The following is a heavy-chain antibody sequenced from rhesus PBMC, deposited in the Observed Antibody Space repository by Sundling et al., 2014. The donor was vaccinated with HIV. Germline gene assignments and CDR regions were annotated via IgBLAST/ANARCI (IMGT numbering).Heavy chain of an antibody. D-gene: IGHD3-9*01. V-gene: IGHV3-116*02. CDR3: ARTRGTYYEDDYGYYYTGYGLDS. CDR2: IRNKANGGTT. CDR1: GFTFSDYY. Sequence: EVRLVESGGGLVQPGGSLRLSCAASGFTFSDYYMSWVRQAPGKGPEWVGFIRNKANGGTTEYAASVKGRFTISRDDSKTIASLQMSSLKTEDTAVYYCARTRGTYYEDDYGYYYTGYGLDSWGQGVVVTVSS. J-gene: IGHJ6*01.